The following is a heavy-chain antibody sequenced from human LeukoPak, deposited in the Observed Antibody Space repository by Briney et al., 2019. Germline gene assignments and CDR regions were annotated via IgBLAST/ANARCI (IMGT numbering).Heavy chain of an antibody. CDR1: GYTFTGYY. Sequence: ASVKVSCKASGYTFTGYYMHWVRQAPGQGLEWMGWINPNSGGTNYAQKFQGRVTMTRDTSISTAYMELSRLRSDDTAVYYCARARNMVRGAGNAFDIWGQGTMVTVSS. J-gene: IGHJ3*02. V-gene: IGHV1-2*02. CDR3: ARARNMVRGAGNAFDI. D-gene: IGHD3-10*01. CDR2: INPNSGGT.